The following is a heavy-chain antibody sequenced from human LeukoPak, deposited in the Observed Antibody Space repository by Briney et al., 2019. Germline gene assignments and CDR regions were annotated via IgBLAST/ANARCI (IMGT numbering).Heavy chain of an antibody. Sequence: PGGSLRLSCAASGFTFSSYWMHWVRHAPGKGLVWVTRINSDGSSTIYAGSVKGRFTISRDNAKNTLYLQMNSLRAEDTAVYYCARDRNGGYDYWGQGTLVTVSS. V-gene: IGHV3-74*01. CDR2: INSDGSST. CDR3: ARDRNGGYDY. D-gene: IGHD7-27*01. CDR1: GFTFSSYW. J-gene: IGHJ4*02.